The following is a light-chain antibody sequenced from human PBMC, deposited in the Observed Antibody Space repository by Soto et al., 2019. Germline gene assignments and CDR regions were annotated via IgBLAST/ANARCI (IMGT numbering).Light chain of an antibody. CDR3: QTYKIHST. CDR1: QSISGW. V-gene: IGKV1-5*01. J-gene: IGKJ2*01. CDR2: DAS. Sequence: DIQMTQFPSTLSASVGDRVTITCRASQSISGWLAWYQQKPGKAPNLLIYDASRLQSGVPSRFSGLGSGTEFTLTISSLQFEAFAAYYYQTYKIHSTLGQ.